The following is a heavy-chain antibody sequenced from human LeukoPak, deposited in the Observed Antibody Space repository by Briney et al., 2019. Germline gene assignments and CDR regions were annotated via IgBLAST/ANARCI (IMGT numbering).Heavy chain of an antibody. CDR1: GFTVSSNY. D-gene: IGHD6-13*01. V-gene: IGHV3-23*01. CDR3: AKGPGEQLVDY. Sequence: GSLRLSCAASGFTVSSNYMSWVRQAPGKGLEWVSAISGSGGSTYYADSVKGRFTISRDNSKNTLYLQMNSLRAEDTAVYYCAKGPGEQLVDYWGQGTLVTVSS. J-gene: IGHJ4*02. CDR2: ISGSGGST.